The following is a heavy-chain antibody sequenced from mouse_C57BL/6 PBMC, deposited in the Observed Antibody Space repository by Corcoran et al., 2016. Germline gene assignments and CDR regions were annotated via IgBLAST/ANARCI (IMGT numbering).Heavy chain of an antibody. CDR3: AREVYYGYDLSFDY. Sequence: EVQLQQSGPVLVKPGASVKMSCKASGYTFTDYYMNWVKQSHGKSLEWIGVINPYNGGTSYNQKFKGKATLTVDKSSSTAYMELNSLTSEDSAVYYCAREVYYGYDLSFDYWGQGTTLTVSS. V-gene: IGHV1-19*01. CDR1: GYTFTDYY. D-gene: IGHD2-2*01. CDR2: INPYNGGT. J-gene: IGHJ2*01.